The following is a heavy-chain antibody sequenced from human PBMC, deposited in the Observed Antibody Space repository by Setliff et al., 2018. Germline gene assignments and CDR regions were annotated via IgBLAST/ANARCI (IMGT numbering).Heavy chain of an antibody. J-gene: IGHJ4*02. Sequence: SETLSLTCTVSGGSIINNNYYWGWIRQPPGKGLEWIGTIYYSGTTYYNPSLKSRVTISVDRPKNQFSLKLSSVTAADTGVYYCARDSALHSYHYDSSGYLDYWGQGALVTVSS. CDR3: ARDSALHSYHYDSSGYLDY. V-gene: IGHV4-39*07. CDR1: GGSIINNNYY. D-gene: IGHD3-22*01. CDR2: IYYSGTT.